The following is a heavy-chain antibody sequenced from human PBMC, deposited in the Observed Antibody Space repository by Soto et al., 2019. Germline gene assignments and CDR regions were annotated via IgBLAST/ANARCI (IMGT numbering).Heavy chain of an antibody. CDR1: GYTFTGYY. CDR3: ARGGSSSDYYYYYGMDV. Sequence: VASVKVSCKASGYTFTGYYMHWVRQAPGQGLEWMGWINPNSGGTNYAQKFQGWVTMTRDTSISTAYMELSRLRSDDTAVYYCARGGSSSDYYYYYGMDVWGQGTTVTVSS. J-gene: IGHJ6*02. V-gene: IGHV1-2*04. CDR2: INPNSGGT. D-gene: IGHD6-6*01.